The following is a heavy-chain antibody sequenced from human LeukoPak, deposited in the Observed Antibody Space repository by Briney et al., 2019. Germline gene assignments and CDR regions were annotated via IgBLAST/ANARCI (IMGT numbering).Heavy chain of an antibody. CDR2: IYYSGST. CDR3: ARDRRDEDAFDI. Sequence: SETLSLTCTVSGGSISSYYWSWIRQPPGKGLEWIGYIYYSGSTNYNPSLKSRVTISVDTSKNQFSLKLSSVTAADTAVYYCARDRRDEDAFDIRGQGTMVTVSS. D-gene: IGHD2-21*02. V-gene: IGHV4-59*01. J-gene: IGHJ3*02. CDR1: GGSISSYY.